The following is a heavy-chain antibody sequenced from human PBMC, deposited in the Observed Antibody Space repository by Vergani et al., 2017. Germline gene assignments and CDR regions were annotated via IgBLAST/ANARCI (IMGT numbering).Heavy chain of an antibody. CDR1: GGSISSSSYY. CDR2: IYYSGST. CDR3: ARHSIVGGVDD. Sequence: QLQLQESGPGLVKPSETLSLTCTVSGGSISSSSYYWGWIRQPPGKGLEWIGSIYYSGSTYYNPSLKSRVTISVDTSKNQFALKMSSVTGADTAVYYCARHSIVGGVDDWGQGTLVTVSS. D-gene: IGHD1-26*01. J-gene: IGHJ4*02. V-gene: IGHV4-39*01.